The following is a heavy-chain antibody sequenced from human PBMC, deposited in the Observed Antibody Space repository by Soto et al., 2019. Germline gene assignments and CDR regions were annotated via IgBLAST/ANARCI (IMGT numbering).Heavy chain of an antibody. CDR2: IKSKAGSATP. D-gene: IGHD1-26*01. V-gene: IGHV3-15*07. Sequence: VQVVESGGGLVKPGGSLRLSCTVSGLTFSDAWLNWVRQAPGKGLEWVGRIKSKAGSATPDYAAPVKGRFTTSRDDSQGRLYLQMNSLQTDDTAVYYCIWESKFYSAWRWGQGTLVTVST. CDR3: IWESKFYSAWR. J-gene: IGHJ4*02. CDR1: GLTFSDAW.